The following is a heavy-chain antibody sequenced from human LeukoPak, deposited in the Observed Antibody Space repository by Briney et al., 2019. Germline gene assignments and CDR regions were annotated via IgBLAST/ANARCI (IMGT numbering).Heavy chain of an antibody. Sequence: PSETLSLTCTVSGGSISSYYWSWIRQPAGKGLEWIGRIYTSGSTNYNPSLKSRVTMSVDTSKNQFSLKLSSVTAADTAVYYCARTLGYCSSTSCYGGYYFDYWGQGTLVTVSS. CDR2: IYTSGST. CDR3: ARTLGYCSSTSCYGGYYFDY. V-gene: IGHV4-4*07. J-gene: IGHJ4*02. D-gene: IGHD2-2*01. CDR1: GGSISSYY.